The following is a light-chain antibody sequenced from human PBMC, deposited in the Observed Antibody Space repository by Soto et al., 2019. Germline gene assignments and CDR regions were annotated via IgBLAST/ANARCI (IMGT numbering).Light chain of an antibody. J-gene: IGKJ3*01. CDR3: QEYNSGGFT. CDR1: QSISSW. V-gene: IGKV1-5*03. Sequence: DIQMTQSPSTLSASVGDRVTITCRASQSISSWLAWYQQKPGKAPKLLIYKASSLESGVPSRFSGSGSGTEFTLTISSLQPDDSATYYCQEYNSGGFTFGTGTKVDIK. CDR2: KAS.